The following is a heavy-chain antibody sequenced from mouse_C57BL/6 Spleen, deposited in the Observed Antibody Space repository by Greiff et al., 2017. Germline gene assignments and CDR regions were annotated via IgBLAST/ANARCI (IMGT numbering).Heavy chain of an antibody. CDR2: IYPRSGNT. CDR1: GYTFTSYG. V-gene: IGHV1-81*01. CDR3: AREVYDGSSGY. D-gene: IGHD2-3*01. J-gene: IGHJ2*01. Sequence: QVQLKESGAELARPGASVKLSCKASGYTFTSYGISWVKQRTGQGLEWIGEIYPRSGNTYYNEKFKGKATLTADKSSSTAYMELRSLTSEDSAVYFCAREVYDGSSGYWGQGTTLTVSS.